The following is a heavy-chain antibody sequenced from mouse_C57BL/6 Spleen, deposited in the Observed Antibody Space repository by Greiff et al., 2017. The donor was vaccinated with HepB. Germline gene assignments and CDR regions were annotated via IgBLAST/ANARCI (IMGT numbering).Heavy chain of an antibody. CDR2: ISSGSSTI. CDR1: GFTFSDYG. V-gene: IGHV5-17*01. CDR3: ARGDSNYDYYAMDY. Sequence: EVQLVESGGGLVKPGGSLKLPCAASGFTFSDYGMHWVRQAPEKGLEWVAYISSGSSTIYYADTVKGRFTISRDNAKNTLFLQMTSLRSEDTAMYYCARGDSNYDYYAMDYWGQGTSVTVSS. J-gene: IGHJ4*01. D-gene: IGHD2-5*01.